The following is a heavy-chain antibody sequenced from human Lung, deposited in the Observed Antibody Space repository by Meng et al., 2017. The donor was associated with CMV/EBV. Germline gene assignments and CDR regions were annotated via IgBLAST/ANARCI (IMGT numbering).Heavy chain of an antibody. Sequence: QTPRLGSGPSLISPCASLLPSGTALGGSIGSIGYYWGWIRQPRGKGREWIGIIHYRGSTYYNPSLKGRVTISVDTSKNQFSLKVNSVTAADTAVYYCGREALSIAVASTDHWGQGTLVTVSS. CDR3: GREALSIAVASTDH. D-gene: IGHD6-19*01. CDR1: GGSIGSIGYY. CDR2: IHYRGST. J-gene: IGHJ4*02. V-gene: IGHV4-39*07.